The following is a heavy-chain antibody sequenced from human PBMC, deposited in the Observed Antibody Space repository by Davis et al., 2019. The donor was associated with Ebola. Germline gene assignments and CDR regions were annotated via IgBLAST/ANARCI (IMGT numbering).Heavy chain of an antibody. V-gene: IGHV3-15*01. Sequence: GESLKISCAASGFTFDDHAMHWVRQAPGKGLEWVGRIKSKTDGGTTDYAAPVKGRFTISRDDSKNTLYLQMNSLKTEDTAVYYCTTVKQQLILSSTWWGQGTLVTVSS. CDR1: GFTFDDHA. J-gene: IGHJ4*02. D-gene: IGHD6-13*01. CDR2: IKSKTDGGTT. CDR3: TTVKQQLILSSTW.